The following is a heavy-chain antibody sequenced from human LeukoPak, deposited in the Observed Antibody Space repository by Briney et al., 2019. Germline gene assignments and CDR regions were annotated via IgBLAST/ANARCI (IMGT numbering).Heavy chain of an antibody. V-gene: IGHV4-34*01. D-gene: IGHD3-22*01. Sequence: SETLSLTCAVYGGSFSGYQWSWIRQPPGKGLEWIGEINHSGSTNYNPSLKSRVTISVDTSKNQFSLKLSSVTAADTAVYYCARPDTMIVVEGAFDIWGQGTMVTVSS. J-gene: IGHJ3*02. CDR1: GGSFSGYQ. CDR2: INHSGST. CDR3: ARPDTMIVVEGAFDI.